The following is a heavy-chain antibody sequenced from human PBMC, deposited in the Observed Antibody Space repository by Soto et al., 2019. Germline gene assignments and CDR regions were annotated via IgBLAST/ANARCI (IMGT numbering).Heavy chain of an antibody. CDR1: GYTFTSDG. CDR2: ISAYNGNT. J-gene: IGHJ4*01. CDR3: ARTRITMFRGGFDS. V-gene: IGHV1-18*04. D-gene: IGHD3-10*01. Sequence: ASVKVSCKASGYTFTSDGISWVRQAPGQGLEWMGWISAYNGNTNYAQKLQGRVTMTTDTSTSTAYMELRSLRSDDTAVYYCARTRITMFRGGFDSWGHGTLVTGS.